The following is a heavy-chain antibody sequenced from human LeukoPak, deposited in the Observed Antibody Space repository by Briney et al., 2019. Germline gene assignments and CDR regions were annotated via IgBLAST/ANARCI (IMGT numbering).Heavy chain of an antibody. CDR2: INSGGTFS. CDR3: ASQRGMDV. J-gene: IGHJ6*02. Sequence: GGSLRLSCAASGFTFTTYSMSWVRQAPGKGLEWVSAINSGGTFSKYADSVTGRFTISRDNAKNSLDLQMNSLRAEDTAVYYCASQRGMDVWGQGTTVTVSS. CDR1: GFTFTTYS. V-gene: IGHV3-21*01.